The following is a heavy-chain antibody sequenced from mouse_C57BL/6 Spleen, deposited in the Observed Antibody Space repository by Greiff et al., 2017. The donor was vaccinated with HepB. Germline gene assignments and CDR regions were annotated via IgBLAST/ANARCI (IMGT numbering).Heavy chain of an antibody. Sequence: EVQWVESGGGLVKPGGSLKLSCAASGFTFSSYAMSWVRQTPEKRLEWVATISDGGSYTYYPDNVKGRFTISRDNAKNNLYLQMSHLKSEDTAMYYCARDLARAYWGQGTLVTVSA. J-gene: IGHJ3*01. CDR2: ISDGGSYT. CDR1: GFTFSSYA. V-gene: IGHV5-4*01. CDR3: ARDLARAY.